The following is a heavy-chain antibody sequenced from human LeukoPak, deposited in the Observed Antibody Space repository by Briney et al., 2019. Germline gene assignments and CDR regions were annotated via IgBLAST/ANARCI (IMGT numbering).Heavy chain of an antibody. CDR1: GFTFSSYS. Sequence: PGGSLRLSCAASGFTFSSYSMHWVRHAPGKGLVWVSPINGGGAVTNYADSVKGRFTISRDNAKNTLFLQMNSLRAEDTAVYYCVRDMSSGYYLRTRGQGTLDTVPS. CDR2: INGGGAVT. V-gene: IGHV3-74*01. D-gene: IGHD3-9*01. CDR3: VRDMSSGYYLRT. J-gene: IGHJ4*02.